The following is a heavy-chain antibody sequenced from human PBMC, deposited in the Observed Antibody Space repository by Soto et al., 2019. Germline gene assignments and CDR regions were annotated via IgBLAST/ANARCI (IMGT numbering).Heavy chain of an antibody. Sequence: ASVKVSCKASGYTFTSYAMHWVRQAPGQRLEWMGWINAGNGNTKYSQKFQGRVTITRDTSASTAYMELSSLRSEDTAVYYCASGDTWIQLWTSFDYWGHGTLVTVSS. CDR3: ASGDTWIQLWTSFDY. CDR1: GYTFTSYA. J-gene: IGHJ4*01. CDR2: INAGNGNT. V-gene: IGHV1-3*01. D-gene: IGHD5-18*01.